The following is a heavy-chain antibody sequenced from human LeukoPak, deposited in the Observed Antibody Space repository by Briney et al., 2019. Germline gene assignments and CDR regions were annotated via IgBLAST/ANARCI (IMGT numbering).Heavy chain of an antibody. D-gene: IGHD3-3*01. CDR2: ISGSGGST. V-gene: IGHV3-23*01. J-gene: IGHJ4*02. CDR3: ANLPKILGVVIRRRFDY. Sequence: GGSLRLSCAASGFTFSSYAMSWVRQAPGKGLEWVSAISGSGGSTYYADSVKERFTSCRDNSKNTLNLQMNSLRAEDTAVYYCANLPKILGVVIRRRFDYWGQGTLVTVSS. CDR1: GFTFSSYA.